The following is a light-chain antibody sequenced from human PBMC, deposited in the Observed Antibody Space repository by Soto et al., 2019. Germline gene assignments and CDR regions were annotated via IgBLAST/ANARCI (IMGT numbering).Light chain of an antibody. CDR1: QSVSSSY. J-gene: IGKJ1*01. Sequence: EIVLTQSPGTLSLSPGERATLSCRASQSVSSSYLAWYQQKPGQAPRLLIYGASSRATGIPDRFSGSGSGTDFTLTMSRLEPEDFAVYYCQQYGSWWTFGQGTKVEIK. V-gene: IGKV3-20*01. CDR3: QQYGSWWT. CDR2: GAS.